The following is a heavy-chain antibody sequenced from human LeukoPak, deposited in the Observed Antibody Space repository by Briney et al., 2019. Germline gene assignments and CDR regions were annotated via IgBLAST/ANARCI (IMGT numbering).Heavy chain of an antibody. CDR3: ARGGDDFWSGYYTGYAFDI. V-gene: IGHV4-61*02. CDR2: IYTSGST. J-gene: IGHJ3*02. D-gene: IGHD3-3*01. Sequence: PSQTLSLTCTVSGGSISSGSYYWSWIRQPAGKGLEWIGRIYTSGSTNYNPSLKSRVTISVDTSKNQFSLKLSSVTAADTAVYYCARGGDDFWSGYYTGYAFDIWGQGTMVTVSS. CDR1: GGSISSGSYY.